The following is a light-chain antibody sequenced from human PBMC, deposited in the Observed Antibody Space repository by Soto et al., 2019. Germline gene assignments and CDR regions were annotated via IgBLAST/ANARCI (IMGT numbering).Light chain of an antibody. V-gene: IGLV2-14*01. CDR3: GSYTSTDTPFV. J-gene: IGLJ1*01. CDR1: STDVGGYNY. CDR2: EVS. Sequence: QSVLAQDSSVSGSPGQSITISCTGTSTDVGGYNYVSWYQHHPGKGPKLIIYEVSNRPSGVSDRFSGSKSGNKASLIISNLEAEDESDYYCGSYTSTDTPFVFGTGTKVTVL.